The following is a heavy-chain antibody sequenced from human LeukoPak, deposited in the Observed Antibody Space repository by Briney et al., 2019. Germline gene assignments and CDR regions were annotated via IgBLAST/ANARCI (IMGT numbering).Heavy chain of an antibody. J-gene: IGHJ5*02. CDR3: ARGTVGWNGNWFDP. CDR1: GGTFSSYA. Sequence: SVKVSCKASGGTFSSYAISWVRQAPGQGLEWMGGIIPIFGTANYAQKFQGRVTITTDESTSTAYMKLSSLRSEDTAVYYCARGTVGWNGNWFDPWGQGTLVTVSS. CDR2: IIPIFGTA. V-gene: IGHV1-69*05. D-gene: IGHD1-1*01.